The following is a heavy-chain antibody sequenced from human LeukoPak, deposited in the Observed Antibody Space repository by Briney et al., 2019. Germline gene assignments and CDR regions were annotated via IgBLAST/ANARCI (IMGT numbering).Heavy chain of an antibody. D-gene: IGHD1-7*01. Sequence: ASVKVSCKASGYTFTSYDINWVRQATGQGLEWMGWMNPNSGNTGYAQKFQGRVTMTRNTSISTAYMELSSLRSEGTAVYYCARTELLLYYYYMDVWGKGTTVTVSS. CDR2: MNPNSGNT. J-gene: IGHJ6*03. CDR3: ARTELLLYYYYMDV. CDR1: GYTFTSYD. V-gene: IGHV1-8*01.